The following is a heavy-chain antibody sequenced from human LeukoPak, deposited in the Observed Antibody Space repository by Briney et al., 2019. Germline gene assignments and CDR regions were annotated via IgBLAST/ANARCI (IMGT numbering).Heavy chain of an antibody. V-gene: IGHV3-30*04. Sequence: GGSLRPSCAASGFTFSSYAMHWVRQAPGKGLEWVAVISYDGSNKYYADSVKGRFTNSRDNSKNTLYLQMNSLRGEDTAVYYCARALDGYRTLSIYYWGQGTLVTVSS. CDR1: GFTFSSYA. D-gene: IGHD5-24*01. J-gene: IGHJ4*02. CDR3: ARALDGYRTLSIYY. CDR2: ISYDGSNK.